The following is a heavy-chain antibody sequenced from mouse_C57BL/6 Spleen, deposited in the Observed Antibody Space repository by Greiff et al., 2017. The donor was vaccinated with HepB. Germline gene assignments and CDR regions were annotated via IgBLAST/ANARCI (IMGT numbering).Heavy chain of an antibody. D-gene: IGHD2-4*01. Sequence: QVQLKQSGAELARPGASVKLSCKASGYTFTSYGISWVKQRTGQGLEWIGEIYPRSGNTYYNEKFKGKATLTADKSSSTAYMELRSLTSEDSAVYFCARSDYDWSYYFDYWGQGTTLTVSS. CDR1: GYTFTSYG. CDR2: IYPRSGNT. J-gene: IGHJ2*01. CDR3: ARSDYDWSYYFDY. V-gene: IGHV1-81*01.